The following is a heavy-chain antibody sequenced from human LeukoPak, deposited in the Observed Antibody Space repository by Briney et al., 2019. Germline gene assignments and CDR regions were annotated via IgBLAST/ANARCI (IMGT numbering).Heavy chain of an antibody. J-gene: IGHJ4*02. CDR3: AREGIYGLDY. CDR2: ISHDERNK. Sequence: GESLRLSCAASGFTFSSYAIHWVRQAPAKGLEWVAVISHDERNKYYADSVKGRCTISRDNSKNTLYLQMDSLRVEDTAVYYCAREGIYGLDYWGQGTLVTVSS. V-gene: IGHV3-30*04. CDR1: GFTFSSYA. D-gene: IGHD3-16*01.